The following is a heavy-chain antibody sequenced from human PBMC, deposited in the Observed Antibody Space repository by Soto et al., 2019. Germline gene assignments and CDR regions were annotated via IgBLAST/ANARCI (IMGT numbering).Heavy chain of an antibody. D-gene: IGHD2-2*01. CDR2: TSGSGDHT. V-gene: IGHV3-23*01. Sequence: PGGALRLSCAASGFTFINHALSWVRQAPGKGLEWVSVTSGSGDHTNLADSVKGRFTVSRDNSQNTLFLQMNSLTLEDTALYYCAKADCSSADCRLFDYWGQGTLVTVSS. J-gene: IGHJ4*02. CDR3: AKADCSSADCRLFDY. CDR1: GFTFINHA.